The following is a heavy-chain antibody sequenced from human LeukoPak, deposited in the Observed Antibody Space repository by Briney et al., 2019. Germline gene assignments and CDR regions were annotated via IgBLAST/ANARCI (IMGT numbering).Heavy chain of an antibody. V-gene: IGHV3-7*01. Sequence: GGSLRLSCAASAFTFSNYWMSWVRQAPGKELEWVANIKEDGSEINYEDSVKGRFTISRDNAKNSLYLQMNSLRVDDTAVYYCARDRGYSTFDYWGQGTLVTVSS. CDR3: ARDRGYSTFDY. CDR2: IKEDGSEI. CDR1: AFTFSNYW. J-gene: IGHJ4*02. D-gene: IGHD4-23*01.